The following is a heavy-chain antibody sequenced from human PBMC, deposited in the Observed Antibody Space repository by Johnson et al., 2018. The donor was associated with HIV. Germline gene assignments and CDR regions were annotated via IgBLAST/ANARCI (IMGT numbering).Heavy chain of an antibody. CDR1: EFSFDDYA. CDR2: IKWNGGST. D-gene: IGHD6-19*01. V-gene: IGHV3-20*04. J-gene: IGHJ3*02. CDR3: ARVGAVAGLYSI. Sequence: VQLVESGGGVVRPGGSLRLSCEASEFSFDDYAMSWVRQAPGKGLEWVSGIKWNGGSTGYADSVKGRFTISRDNAKNSLYLQMNSLRAEDTALYYCARVGAVAGLYSIWGQGTMVTVSS.